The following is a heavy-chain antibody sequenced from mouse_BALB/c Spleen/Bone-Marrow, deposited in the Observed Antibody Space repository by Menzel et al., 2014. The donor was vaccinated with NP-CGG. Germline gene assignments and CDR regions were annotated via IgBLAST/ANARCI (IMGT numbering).Heavy chain of an antibody. Sequence: ESGGGLVQPGGSLKLSCAASGFDFSRYWMSWVRQAPGKGLEWIGEINPDSGTINYTPSLKDKFIISRDNAKNTLYLQMRKVRSEDTALYYCVRQGDYVYSDYWGQGTTLTVSS. D-gene: IGHD1-2*01. CDR1: GFDFSRYW. CDR3: VRQGDYVYSDY. J-gene: IGHJ2*01. V-gene: IGHV4-1*02. CDR2: INPDSGTI.